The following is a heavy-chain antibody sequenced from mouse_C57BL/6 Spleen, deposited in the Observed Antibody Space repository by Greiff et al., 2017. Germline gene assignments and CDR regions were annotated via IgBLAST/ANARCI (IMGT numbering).Heavy chain of an antibody. Sequence: EVKLVESGGGLVKPGGSLKLSCAASGFTFSDYGMHWVRQAPEKGLEWVAYISSGSSTIYYADTVKGRFTISRDNAKNTLFLQMTSLRSEDTAMYYCARALANWDDFDYWGQGTTLTVSS. CDR2: ISSGSSTI. V-gene: IGHV5-17*01. CDR1: GFTFSDYG. J-gene: IGHJ2*01. D-gene: IGHD4-1*01. CDR3: ARALANWDDFDY.